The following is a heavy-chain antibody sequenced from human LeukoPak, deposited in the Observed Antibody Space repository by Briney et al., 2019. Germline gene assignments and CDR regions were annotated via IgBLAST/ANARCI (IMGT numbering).Heavy chain of an antibody. CDR1: GYTFTGYY. V-gene: IGHV1-2*02. CDR3: ARAPANYDYVWGGYREYYFDY. D-gene: IGHD3-16*02. J-gene: IGHJ4*02. Sequence: VASVKVSCKASGYTFTGYYMHWVRQAPGQGLEWMGWINPNSGGTNYAQKFQGRVTMTRDTSISTAYMELSRLRSDDTAVYYCARAPANYDYVWGGYREYYFDYWGQGTLVTVSS. CDR2: INPNSGGT.